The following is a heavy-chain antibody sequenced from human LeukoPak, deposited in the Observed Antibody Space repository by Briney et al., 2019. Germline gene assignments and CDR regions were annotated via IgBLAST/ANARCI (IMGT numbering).Heavy chain of an antibody. CDR2: IYSGGST. Sequence: GGSLRLSCAASGFTVSSNYMSWVRQAPGKGLEWVSVIYSGGSTYYADSVKGRFTISRDNSKNTLYLQMNNLRAEDTAVYYCAREKTAMKNYYYYYYMDVWGKGTTVTISS. CDR3: AREKTAMKNYYYYYYMDV. J-gene: IGHJ6*03. V-gene: IGHV3-53*01. D-gene: IGHD2-21*02. CDR1: GFTVSSNY.